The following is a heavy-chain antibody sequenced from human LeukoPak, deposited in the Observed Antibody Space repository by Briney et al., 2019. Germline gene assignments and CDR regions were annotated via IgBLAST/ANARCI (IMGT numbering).Heavy chain of an antibody. CDR2: ISGSGGST. V-gene: IGHV3-23*01. CDR3: AKDRSHSSSWYNHWFDP. Sequence: PGGSLRLSCAASGFTFSSYAMSWVRQAPGKGLEWVSAISGSGGSTYYADSVKGRFTISRDNSKNTLYLQMNSLRAEDTAVYYCAKDRSHSSSWYNHWFDPWGQGTLVTVSS. J-gene: IGHJ5*02. D-gene: IGHD6-13*01. CDR1: GFTFSSYA.